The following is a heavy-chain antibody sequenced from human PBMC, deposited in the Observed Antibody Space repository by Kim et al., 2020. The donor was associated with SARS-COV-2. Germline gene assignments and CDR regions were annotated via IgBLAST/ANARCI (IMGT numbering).Heavy chain of an antibody. V-gene: IGHV3-23*01. D-gene: IGHD1-26*01. CDR3: AKCGGYWVGWFDP. J-gene: IGHJ5*02. Sequence: YADSGKGRFNSARDNSQNTLYLQMNSLRAEDTAVYYCAKCGGYWVGWFDPWGQGTLVTVSS.